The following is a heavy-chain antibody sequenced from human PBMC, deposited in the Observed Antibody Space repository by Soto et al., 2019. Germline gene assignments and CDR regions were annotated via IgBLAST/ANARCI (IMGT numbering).Heavy chain of an antibody. CDR2: ISSSSSYI. V-gene: IGHV3-21*01. CDR3: AREVYSSSTPLDY. D-gene: IGHD6-6*01. J-gene: IGHJ4*02. CDR1: GFTFSSYS. Sequence: NPGGSLRLSCAASGFTFSSYSMNWVRQAPGKGLEWVSSISSSSSYIYYADSVKGRFTISRDNAKNSLYLQMNSLRAEDTAVYYCAREVYSSSTPLDYWGQGTLVTVSS.